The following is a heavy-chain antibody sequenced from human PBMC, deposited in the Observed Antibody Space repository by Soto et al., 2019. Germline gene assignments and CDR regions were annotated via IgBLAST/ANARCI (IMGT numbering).Heavy chain of an antibody. CDR2: IWYDGSNK. Sequence: GGSLRHSCAASGFTFSSYGMYWVRQAPGKGLEWVAVIWYDGSNKYYADSVKGRFTISRDNSKNTLYLQMNSLRAEDTAVYYCAREEGGTMVRGVSGSWCMGTPGPV. J-gene: IGHJ5*02. CDR1: GFTFSSYG. CDR3: AREEGGTMVRGVSGS. V-gene: IGHV3-33*01. D-gene: IGHD3-10*01.